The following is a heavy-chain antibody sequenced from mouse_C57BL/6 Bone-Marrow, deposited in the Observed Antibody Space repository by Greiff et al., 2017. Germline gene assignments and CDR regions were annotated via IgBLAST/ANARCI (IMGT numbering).Heavy chain of an antibody. J-gene: IGHJ2*01. V-gene: IGHV1-22*01. D-gene: IGHD1-1*01. CDR2: INPNHGGT. Sequence: VQLKQSGPELVKPGASVKMSCKASGYTFTDYNMHWVKQSHGKSLEWIGYINPNHGGTSYNQKFKGKATLTVTKSSSTAYMELRSLTSEDSAVYYCARPSFITTVVPDYWGQGTTLTVAA. CDR3: ARPSFITTVVPDY. CDR1: GYTFTDYN.